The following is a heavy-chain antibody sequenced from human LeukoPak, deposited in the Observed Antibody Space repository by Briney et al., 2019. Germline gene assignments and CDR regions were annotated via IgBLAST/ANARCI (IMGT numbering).Heavy chain of an antibody. Sequence: SETLSLTCGVSAYSISSGYYWGWIRQPPGKGLEWIASIYHSGITYYNPSLKSRVSISVDTSKNHFSLKLSSVTAADTAVYYCASNIVVVPAAIRGDWFDPWGQGTLVTVSS. J-gene: IGHJ5*02. CDR1: AYSISSGYY. D-gene: IGHD2-2*01. V-gene: IGHV4-38-2*01. CDR2: IYHSGIT. CDR3: ASNIVVVPAAIRGDWFDP.